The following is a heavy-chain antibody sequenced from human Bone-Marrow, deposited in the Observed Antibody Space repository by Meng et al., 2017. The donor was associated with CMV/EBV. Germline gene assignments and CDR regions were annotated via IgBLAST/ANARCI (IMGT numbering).Heavy chain of an antibody. CDR1: GGSISSYY. V-gene: IGHV4-59*01. CDR2: IYYSGST. CDR3: ASEVFYKVAFDI. D-gene: IGHD2/OR15-2a*01. J-gene: IGHJ3*02. Sequence: SETLSLTCTVSGGSISSYYWSWIRQPPGKGLEWIGYIYYSGSTNYNPSLKSRVTISVDTSKNQFSLKLSSVAAADTAVYYCASEVFYKVAFDIWGQGTMVTVSS.